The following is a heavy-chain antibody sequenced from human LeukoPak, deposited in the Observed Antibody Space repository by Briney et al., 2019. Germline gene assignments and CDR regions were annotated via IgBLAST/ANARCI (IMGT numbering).Heavy chain of an antibody. D-gene: IGHD3-16*02. CDR2: INPNSGGT. CDR3: ARLSGYRNWFDP. CDR1: GYTFTGNY. V-gene: IGHV1-2*02. J-gene: IGHJ5*02. Sequence: ASAKVSCKASGYTFTGNYIHWVRQAPGQGLERMGWINPNSGGTNYAQKFQGRVTMTRDTSISTAYMELSRLRSDDTAVYYCARLSGYRNWFDPWGQGTLVTVSS.